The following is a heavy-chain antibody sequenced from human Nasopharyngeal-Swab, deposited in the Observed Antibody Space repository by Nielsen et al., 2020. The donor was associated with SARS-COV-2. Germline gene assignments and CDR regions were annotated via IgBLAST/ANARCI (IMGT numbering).Heavy chain of an antibody. J-gene: IGHJ4*02. V-gene: IGHV1-2*06. CDR3: ARDYCGGDCFPDS. CDR2: INPYSGGT. D-gene: IGHD2-21*02. Sequence: ASVKVSCKASGYTFTGYYIHWVRQAPGQGLEWMGRINPYSGGTNYAQKFQGRVTMTRDTSISTAYMELSRLRSDDTAVYYCARDYCGGDCFPDSWVQGTLVTVSS. CDR1: GYTFTGYY.